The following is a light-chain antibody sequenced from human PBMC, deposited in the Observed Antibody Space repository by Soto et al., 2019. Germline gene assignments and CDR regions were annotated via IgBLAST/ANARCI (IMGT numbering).Light chain of an antibody. Sequence: HSALTQPPSASGSPGQSVTISCTGSSSDVGGYNYVSWYEQHPGKAPKLMIYEVNKRPSGVPNRFSGSKSGNTASLTVSGLQAEDEAEYYCSSYEGSNNLVLFGGGTKLTVL. CDR1: SSDVGGYNY. CDR2: EVN. J-gene: IGLJ2*01. V-gene: IGLV2-8*01. CDR3: SSYEGSNNLVL.